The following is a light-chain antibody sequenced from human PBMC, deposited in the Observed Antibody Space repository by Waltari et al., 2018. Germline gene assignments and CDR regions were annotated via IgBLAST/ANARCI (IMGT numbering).Light chain of an antibody. J-gene: IGKJ1*01. CDR1: QTILHNPNNNYY. Sequence: DIVMTQSPDSLAVSLGERATINCKSSQTILHNPNNNYYLAWYQQKPGQPPKLLIYWASTRESGVPDRFSGSGSGTDFTLIISSLQAEDVAVYYCQQYDSPPWTFGQGTKVEIK. V-gene: IGKV4-1*01. CDR3: QQYDSPPWT. CDR2: WAS.